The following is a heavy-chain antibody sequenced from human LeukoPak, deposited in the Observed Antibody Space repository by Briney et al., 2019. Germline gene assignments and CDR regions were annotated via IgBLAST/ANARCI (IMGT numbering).Heavy chain of an antibody. Sequence: GGSLRLSCAASGFTFSSYWMSWVRQAPGKGLEWVANIKQDGSEKYYVDSVKGRFTISRDNAKNSLYLQMNSLRAEDTAVYYCARDWRYSSGWPKDYWGQGTLVTVSS. V-gene: IGHV3-7*01. J-gene: IGHJ4*02. D-gene: IGHD6-19*01. CDR3: ARDWRYSSGWPKDY. CDR1: GFTFSSYW. CDR2: IKQDGSEK.